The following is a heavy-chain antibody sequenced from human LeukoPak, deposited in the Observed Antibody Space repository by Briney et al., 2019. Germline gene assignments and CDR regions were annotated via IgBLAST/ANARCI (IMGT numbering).Heavy chain of an antibody. CDR1: GFTFSSYG. V-gene: IGHV3-30*02. D-gene: IGHD2-2*01. CDR3: AKDLFIPPLGDCSSTSCWVFPTSSYYFDY. J-gene: IGHJ4*02. Sequence: PGGSLRLSCAASGFTFSSYGMHWVRQAPGKGLEWVAFIRYDGSNKYYADSVKGRFTISRDNSKNTLYLQMNSLRAEGTAVYYCAKDLFIPPLGDCSSTSCWVFPTSSYYFDYWGQGTLVTVSS. CDR2: IRYDGSNK.